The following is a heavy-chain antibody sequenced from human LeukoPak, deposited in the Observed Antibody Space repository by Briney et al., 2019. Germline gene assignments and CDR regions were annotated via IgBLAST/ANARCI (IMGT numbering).Heavy chain of an antibody. J-gene: IGHJ6*02. CDR1: GYTFTGYY. CDR2: INPNSGGT. CDR3: ARVRVWSGSNRHTYYYYGMDV. D-gene: IGHD3-3*01. Sequence: ASVKVSCKASGYTFTGYYMHWVRQAPGQGLEWMGWINPNSGGTNYAQKFQGRVTMTRDTSTSTVYMELSSLRSEDTAVYYCARVRVWSGSNRHTYYYYGMDVWGQGTTVTVSS. V-gene: IGHV1-2*02.